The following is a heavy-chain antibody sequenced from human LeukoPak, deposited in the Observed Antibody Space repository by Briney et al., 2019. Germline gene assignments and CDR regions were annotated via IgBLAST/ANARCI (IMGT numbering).Heavy chain of an antibody. J-gene: IGHJ4*02. Sequence: SQTLSLTCTVSGGSISSSSYYWGWIRQPPGKGLEWIGSIYYSGSTYYNPSLKSRVTISVDTSKNQFSLKLSSVTAADTAVYYCARVLRYGLYFDYWGQGTLVTVSS. CDR1: GGSISSSSYY. CDR2: IYYSGST. CDR3: ARVLRYGLYFDY. V-gene: IGHV4-39*07. D-gene: IGHD5-18*01.